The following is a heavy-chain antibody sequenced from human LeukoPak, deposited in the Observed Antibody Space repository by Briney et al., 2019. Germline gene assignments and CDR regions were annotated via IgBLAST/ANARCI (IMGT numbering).Heavy chain of an antibody. V-gene: IGHV1-8*01. CDR3: ARGVKKYCTEFGCYRPDWFDP. Sequence: VASVKVSCKASGYALTTYDINWVRQASGQGLEWMAWMNPDSGNSGYAETFQGRVTLTANPSISTAYMELGSLRYDDSAVYYCARGVKKYCTEFGCYRPDWFDPWGQGTLLIVSS. CDR2: MNPDSGNS. D-gene: IGHD2-8*02. CDR1: GYALTTYD. J-gene: IGHJ5*02.